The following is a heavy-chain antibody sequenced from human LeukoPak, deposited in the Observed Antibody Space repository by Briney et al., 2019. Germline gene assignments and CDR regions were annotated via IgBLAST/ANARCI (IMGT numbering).Heavy chain of an antibody. CDR2: IYYRSQWYG. Sequence: SQTLSLTCAISGDSVSRNDAGWNWIRQSPWRGLEWLGRIYYRSQWYGDDAPSVKGRITINPDTAKNQFSLQLNSVTPEDTAVYYCARDHGSGWYSYLDDWGQGTLVTVSS. J-gene: IGHJ4*02. CDR3: ARDHGSGWYSYLDD. CDR1: GDSVSRNDAG. V-gene: IGHV6-1*01. D-gene: IGHD6-19*01.